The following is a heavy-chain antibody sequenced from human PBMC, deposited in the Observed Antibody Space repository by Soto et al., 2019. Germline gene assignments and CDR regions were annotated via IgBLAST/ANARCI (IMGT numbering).Heavy chain of an antibody. Sequence: EVQLLESGGGLVQPGGSLRLSCAASGFTFSSYVMRWVRQAPGKGLEWISTIVGSGGSTYYADSVKGRFTISGDNSKNTVHLQMNSLRAEDTAVYYCAKGGSYASKRAWYFDVWGRGTLVTVSS. D-gene: IGHD3-16*01. CDR3: AKGGSYASKRAWYFDV. V-gene: IGHV3-23*01. J-gene: IGHJ2*01. CDR2: IVGSGGST. CDR1: GFTFSSYV.